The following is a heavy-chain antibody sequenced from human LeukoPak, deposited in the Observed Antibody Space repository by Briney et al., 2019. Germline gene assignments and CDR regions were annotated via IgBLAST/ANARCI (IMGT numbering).Heavy chain of an antibody. Sequence: SETLSLTCTVSGGSISSYYWSWIRQPPGKGLEWIGYIYYSGSTYYNPSLKSRVTISVDTSKNQFSLKLSSVTAADTAVYYCARHLRSEFMRYWGQGTLVTVSS. D-gene: IGHD3-16*01. CDR3: ARHLRSEFMRY. CDR2: IYYSGST. J-gene: IGHJ4*02. V-gene: IGHV4-59*04. CDR1: GGSISSYY.